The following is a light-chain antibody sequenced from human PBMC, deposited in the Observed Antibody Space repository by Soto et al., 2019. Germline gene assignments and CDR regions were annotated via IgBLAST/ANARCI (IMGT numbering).Light chain of an antibody. J-gene: IGKJ1*01. V-gene: IGKV3-15*01. CDR1: QSISNN. CDR2: GAS. Sequence: EIVMTQSPATLSVSPGERATLSCRASQSISNNLAWYHQRPGQAPRLLIYGASTRATGIPARFSGSGSGTEVTLTISSLQPDDFATYHCQQYKSYSWTFGQGTKVEIK. CDR3: QQYKSYSWT.